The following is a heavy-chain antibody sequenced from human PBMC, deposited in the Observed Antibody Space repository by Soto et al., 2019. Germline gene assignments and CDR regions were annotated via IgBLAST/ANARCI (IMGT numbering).Heavy chain of an antibody. J-gene: IGHJ4*02. D-gene: IGHD6-6*01. CDR3: AAQHIAAPFDY. V-gene: IGHV4-38-2*01. CDR2: IYHSGST. Sequence: PSETLSLTCAVSGYSISSGYYWGWIRQPPGKGLEWIGSIYHSGSTYYNPSLKSRVTISVDTSKNQFSLKLSSVTAADTAVYYCAAQHIAAPFDYWGQGTLVTSPQ. CDR1: GYSISSGYY.